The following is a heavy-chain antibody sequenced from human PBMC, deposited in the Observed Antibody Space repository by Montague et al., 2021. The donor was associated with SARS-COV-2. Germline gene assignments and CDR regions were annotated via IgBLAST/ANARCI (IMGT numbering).Heavy chain of an antibody. CDR1: GGSFGDDH. Sequence: SETLSLTCGVYGGSFGDDHWSWIRQPQGKGLEWIGDIKQSGSTNYNPPLKSRVTISVDTSRNQFSLKLTSVTAADTAVYFCARGHLSVSMIVVVFTSASYYFDYWGQGALVTVSS. D-gene: IGHD3-22*01. CDR3: ARGHLSVSMIVVVFTSASYYFDY. CDR2: IKQSGST. V-gene: IGHV4-34*01. J-gene: IGHJ4*02.